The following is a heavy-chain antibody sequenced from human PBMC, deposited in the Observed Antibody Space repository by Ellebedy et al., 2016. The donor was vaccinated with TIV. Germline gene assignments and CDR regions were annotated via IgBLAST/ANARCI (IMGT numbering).Heavy chain of an antibody. CDR2: ISSGGGST. V-gene: IGHV3-23*01. D-gene: IGHD3-9*01. CDR1: GFTFSNYA. Sequence: GESLKISCAASGFTFSNYAMSWVRQTPGKGLEWVSAISSGGGSTYYADSVKGRLTISRGNSMDTLYLQMNSLGVGDTAVYYCAKLGFDILTGSGGMDVWGQGTTVTVSS. CDR3: AKLGFDILTGSGGMDV. J-gene: IGHJ6*02.